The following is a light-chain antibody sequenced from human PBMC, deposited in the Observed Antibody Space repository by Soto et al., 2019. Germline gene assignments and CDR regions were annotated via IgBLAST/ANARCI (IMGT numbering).Light chain of an antibody. V-gene: IGKV2-28*01. CDR3: MQCLQTPPT. CDR2: SGF. CDR1: HSLLHSNGYTY. J-gene: IGKJ2*01. Sequence: DIVMTQSQLSLTVTPGEPASISCRSSHSLLHSNGYTYLDWYLQKPGQSPHLLVSSGFIRASGVPDRLSGSGSGTDFTLKISRVEVEDVGAYYCMQCLQTPPTFGKGTKLEIK.